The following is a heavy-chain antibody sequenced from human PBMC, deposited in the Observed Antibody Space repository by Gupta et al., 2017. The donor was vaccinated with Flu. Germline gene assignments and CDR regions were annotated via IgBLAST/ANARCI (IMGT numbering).Heavy chain of an antibody. CDR2: ISDDGSNK. V-gene: IGHV3-30*18. D-gene: IGHD3-3*01. Sequence: PGKGLEWVAVISDDGSNKYYADSGKGRFTISRDNSKNTLYLQMNSLRAEDTAVYYCAKSRGGTIFGRGDFDYWGQGTLVTVSS. J-gene: IGHJ4*02. CDR3: AKSRGGTIFGRGDFDY.